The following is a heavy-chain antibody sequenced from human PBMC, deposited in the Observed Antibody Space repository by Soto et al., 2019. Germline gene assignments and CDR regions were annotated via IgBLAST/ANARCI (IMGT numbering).Heavy chain of an antibody. CDR2: ISGSSGYI. V-gene: IGHV3-21*01. CDR3: ARDWKMTASQGTAVDI. D-gene: IGHD2-21*02. Sequence: EVQLVESGGGLVKPGGSLRLSCAASGFTFSNYNMNWVRQAPGKGLQWVSSISGSSGYIYYADSVKGRFTISRDNAKNSLYLQMNSLRVEDTAVYYCARDWKMTASQGTAVDIWGQGTMVTVCS. J-gene: IGHJ3*02. CDR1: GFTFSNYN.